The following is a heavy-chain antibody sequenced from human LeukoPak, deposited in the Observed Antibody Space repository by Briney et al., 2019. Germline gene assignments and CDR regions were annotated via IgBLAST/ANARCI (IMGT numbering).Heavy chain of an antibody. CDR3: ARSYSNHLFGMDV. CDR1: GFTVSSYY. Sequence: QPGGSLRLSCAASGFTVSSYYMTWVRQAPGKGLEWVSVMYSGGSTYHADSVKGRVAISRDNSQNTVFLQMNSVRVEDTAVYYCARSYSNHLFGMDVWGQGTAVTVSS. J-gene: IGHJ6*02. V-gene: IGHV3-66*01. D-gene: IGHD4-11*01. CDR2: MYSGGST.